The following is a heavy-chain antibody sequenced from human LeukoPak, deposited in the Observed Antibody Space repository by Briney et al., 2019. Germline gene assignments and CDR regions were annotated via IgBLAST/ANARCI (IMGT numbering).Heavy chain of an antibody. CDR2: ISSSSSPI. Sequence: PGGSLRLSCAASGFTFSNYIMNWVRQAPGKGLERLSYISSSSSPIYYADSVKGRFTISRDNAKNSLYLQMNSLRDEDTCVYYCARVNWNDVGSFDYWGQGTPVTVSS. CDR3: ARVNWNDVGSFDY. CDR1: GFTFSNYI. D-gene: IGHD1-20*01. V-gene: IGHV3-48*02. J-gene: IGHJ4*02.